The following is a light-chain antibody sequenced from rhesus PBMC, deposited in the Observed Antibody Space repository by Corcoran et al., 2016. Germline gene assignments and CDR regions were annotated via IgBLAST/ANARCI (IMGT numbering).Light chain of an antibody. Sequence: DIQMTQSPSSLSASVGDRVTITCRASENVNNYLNWYQQQPGKAPKLLIYKASTLQIGVPSRFSGSGSGTDYTFTISSLQSEDVATYYCQHNYGTPYSFGQGTKVEIK. J-gene: IGKJ2*01. V-gene: IGKV1-74*01. CDR1: ENVNNY. CDR3: QHNYGTPYS. CDR2: KAS.